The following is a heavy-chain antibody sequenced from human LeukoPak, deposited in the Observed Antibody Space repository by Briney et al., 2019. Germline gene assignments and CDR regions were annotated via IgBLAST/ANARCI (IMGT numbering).Heavy chain of an antibody. J-gene: IGHJ5*02. CDR2: ISGSGGST. CDR1: GFTFSSYA. D-gene: IGHD3-22*01. Sequence: GGSLRLSCAASGFTFSSYAMSWVRQAPGKGLEWVSAISGSGGSTYYADSVKGRFTISRDNPKNTLYLQMNSLRAEDTAVYYCAKDGYDSSGYDWFDPWGQGTLVTVSS. V-gene: IGHV3-23*01. CDR3: AKDGYDSSGYDWFDP.